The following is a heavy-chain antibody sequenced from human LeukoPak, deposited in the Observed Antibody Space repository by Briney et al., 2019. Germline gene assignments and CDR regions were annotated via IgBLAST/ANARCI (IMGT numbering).Heavy chain of an antibody. CDR1: GFTFSSYG. V-gene: IGHV3-30*03. D-gene: IGHD1-26*01. J-gene: IGHJ4*02. CDR2: ISYDGSNK. CDR3: TRVAGSGSVD. Sequence: GGSLRLSCAASGFTFSSYGMHWVRQAPGKGLEWVAVISYDGSNKYYADSVKGRFTISRDISKNTLHLQMNSLRAEDTAVYYRTRVAGSGSVDWGQGTLVTVSS.